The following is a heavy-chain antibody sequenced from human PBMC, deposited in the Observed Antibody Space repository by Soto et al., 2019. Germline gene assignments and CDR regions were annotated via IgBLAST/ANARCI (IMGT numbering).Heavy chain of an antibody. J-gene: IGHJ5*02. CDR3: ARGRSGGFDP. Sequence: ASVKVSCKASGYNFTSYYMHWVRQAPGQGLEWMGIINPSGGSTSYAQKFQGRITMTRNTSISTAYMELSSLRSDDMAVYYCARGRSGGFDPWGQGTLVTVSS. CDR2: INPSGGST. CDR1: GYNFTSYY. V-gene: IGHV1-46*01.